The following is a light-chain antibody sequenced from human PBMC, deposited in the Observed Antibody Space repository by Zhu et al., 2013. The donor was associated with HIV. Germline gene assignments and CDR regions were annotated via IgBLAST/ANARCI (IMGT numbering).Light chain of an antibody. Sequence: EIVMTQSPVTLSLSPGERATLSCRASQTVSYRHIAWYHQKPGQPPRLLLYGSSNRAPGIPERFSGSGSGTDFTLTIAGLEPEDFGMYFCQRFGSSVTWTFGQGTKLEIK. CDR1: QTVSYRH. J-gene: IGKJ1*01. CDR2: GSS. V-gene: IGKV3-20*01. CDR3: QRFGSSVTWT.